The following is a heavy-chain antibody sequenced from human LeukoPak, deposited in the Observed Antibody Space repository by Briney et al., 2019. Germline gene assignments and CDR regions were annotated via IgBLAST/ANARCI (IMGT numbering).Heavy chain of an antibody. V-gene: IGHV1-46*01. CDR3: ARASSGWYNWFDP. J-gene: IGHJ5*02. CDR2: INPSGGST. CDR1: GYTFTSYY. D-gene: IGHD6-19*01. Sequence: ASVKVSCKASGYTFTSYYMHWVRQAPGQGLEWMGIINPSGGSTNYAQKFQGRVTMTRDTSTSTVYMELSSLRSDDTAVYYCARASSGWYNWFDPWGQGTLVTVSS.